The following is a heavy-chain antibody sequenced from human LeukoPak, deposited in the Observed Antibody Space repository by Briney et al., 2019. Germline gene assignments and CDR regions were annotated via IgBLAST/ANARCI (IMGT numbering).Heavy chain of an antibody. V-gene: IGHV5-51*01. D-gene: IGHD3-3*01. CDR3: ARQFDQYYDFWSGYPGVGAFDI. CDR2: IYPGDSDT. J-gene: IGHJ3*02. Sequence: GESLKISCKGSGYSFTSYWIGWVRQMPGKGLEWMGIIYPGDSDTRYSPSFQGQVTISADKSISTAYLQWSSLKASDTAMYYCARQFDQYYDFWSGYPGVGAFDIWGQGTMVTVSS. CDR1: GYSFTSYW.